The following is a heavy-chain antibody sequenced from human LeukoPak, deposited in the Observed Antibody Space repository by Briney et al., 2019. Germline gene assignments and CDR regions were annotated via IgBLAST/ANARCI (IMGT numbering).Heavy chain of an antibody. D-gene: IGHD3-22*01. J-gene: IGHJ4*02. CDR3: ATTNDGGGYQWGDFFDF. Sequence: SVKVSCEASGGTSNSHAISWVRQAPGQGLEWMGRIIPNLGTTNRAQNFQDRVTLTADKSTNTAYMALTSLTSDDTAVYYCATTNDGGGYQWGDFFDFWGQGTLVTVSS. CDR1: GGTSNSHA. CDR2: IIPNLGTT. V-gene: IGHV1-69*04.